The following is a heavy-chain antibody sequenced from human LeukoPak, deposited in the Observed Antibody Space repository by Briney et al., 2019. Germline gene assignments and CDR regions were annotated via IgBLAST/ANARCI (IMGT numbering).Heavy chain of an antibody. CDR3: ARAFGWLQLEPYDY. Sequence: GGSLRLSCAASGFTFSSYAMHWVRQAPGKGLKWVAVISYDGSNKYYADSVKGRFTISRDNSKNTLYLQMNSLRAEDTAVYYCARAFGWLQLEPYDYWGQGTLVTVSS. V-gene: IGHV3-30*01. D-gene: IGHD5-24*01. CDR2: ISYDGSNK. CDR1: GFTFSSYA. J-gene: IGHJ4*02.